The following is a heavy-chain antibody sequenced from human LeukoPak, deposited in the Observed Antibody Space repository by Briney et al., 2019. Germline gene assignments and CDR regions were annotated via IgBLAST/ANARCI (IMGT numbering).Heavy chain of an antibody. CDR1: GYTFTGYY. J-gene: IGHJ6*03. D-gene: IGHD2-15*01. Sequence: GASVKVSCKASGYTFTGYYMHWVRQAPGQGLEWMGWINPNSGGTNYAQKFQGRVTMTRDTSISTAYMELSRLRSDDTAVYYCARSRRVRCSGGSCYSDYYYYYMDVWGKGTTVTVSS. CDR2: INPNSGGT. CDR3: ARSRRVRCSGGSCYSDYYYYYMDV. V-gene: IGHV1-2*02.